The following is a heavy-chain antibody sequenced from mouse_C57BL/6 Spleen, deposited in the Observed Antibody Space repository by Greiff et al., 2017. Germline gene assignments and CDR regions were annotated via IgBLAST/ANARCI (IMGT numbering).Heavy chain of an antibody. CDR1: GYAFSSYW. CDR3: ARRGGDYFDD. V-gene: IGHV1-80*01. J-gene: IGHJ2*01. CDR2: IYPGDGDT. Sequence: QVHVKQSGAELVKPGASVKISCKASGYAFSSYWMNWVKQRPGKGLEWIGQIYPGDGDTNYNGKFKGKATLTVDKSSSTAYMLLSSLTSEDSAVYVGARRGGDYFDDWGQGTTLTVSS.